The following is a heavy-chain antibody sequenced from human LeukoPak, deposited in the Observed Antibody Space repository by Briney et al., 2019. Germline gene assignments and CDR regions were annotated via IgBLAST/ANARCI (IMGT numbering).Heavy chain of an antibody. CDR3: ARDRTGYYDSSGYSN. V-gene: IGHV3-30-3*01. Sequence: PGRSLRLSCAASGFTFSSYAMHWVRQAPGKGLEWVAVISYDESNKYYADSVKGRFTISRDNSKNTLYLQMNSLRAEDTAVYYCARDRTGYYDSSGYSNWGQGTLVTVSS. CDR2: ISYDESNK. J-gene: IGHJ4*02. D-gene: IGHD3-22*01. CDR1: GFTFSSYA.